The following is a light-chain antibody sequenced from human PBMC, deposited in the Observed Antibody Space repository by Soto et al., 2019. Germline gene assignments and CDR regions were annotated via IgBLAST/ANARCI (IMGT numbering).Light chain of an antibody. J-gene: IGKJ2*01. Sequence: EIVLTQSPATLSLSPGERSTLSCRASQSVSSSSLAWYQQRPGQAPRLLIYGASSRATGIPDRFRGSGSGADFTLTISRLEPEDFAVYYCQQYGTSPYTFGQGTKVDIK. CDR2: GAS. CDR1: QSVSSSS. V-gene: IGKV3-20*01. CDR3: QQYGTSPYT.